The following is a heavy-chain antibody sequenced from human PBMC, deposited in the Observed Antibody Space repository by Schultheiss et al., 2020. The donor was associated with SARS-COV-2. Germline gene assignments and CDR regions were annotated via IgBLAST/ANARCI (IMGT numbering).Heavy chain of an antibody. Sequence: GGSLRLSCAASGFTFRNYWMDWVRQAPGKGLEWVANIKQDGSEKYYVDSVKGRFTISRDNAKNSLYLQMNSLRAEDTAVYYCARDDVRGSGWSVGYFHHWGQGTLVTVSS. CDR1: GFTFRNYW. CDR3: ARDDVRGSGWSVGYFHH. J-gene: IGHJ1*01. CDR2: IKQDGSEK. D-gene: IGHD6-19*01. V-gene: IGHV3-7*03.